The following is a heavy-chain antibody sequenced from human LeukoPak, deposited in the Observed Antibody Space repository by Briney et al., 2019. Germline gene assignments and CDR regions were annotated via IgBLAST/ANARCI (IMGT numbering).Heavy chain of an antibody. CDR1: GFTFSRYW. Sequence: GGSLRLSCAASGFTFSRYWMTWVRQAPGKGLEWVANIKEDGSDNSYVESVKGRFTISRDNAKNSLYPQLNSLRAEDTAVYFCARRRYSDYWGQGTLVTVSS. V-gene: IGHV3-7*01. CDR3: ARRRYSDY. J-gene: IGHJ4*02. CDR2: IKEDGSDN.